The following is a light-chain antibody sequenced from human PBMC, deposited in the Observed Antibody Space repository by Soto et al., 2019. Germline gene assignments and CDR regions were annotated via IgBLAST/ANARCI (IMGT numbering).Light chain of an antibody. CDR3: SSYTSSSTLEYV. V-gene: IGLV2-14*01. Sequence: QSVLTQPRSVSGSPGQSITISCTGTSSDVGGYNYVSWYQQHPGKAPKLMIYEVSNRPSGVSNRFSGSKSGNTASLTISGLQAEDEADYYCSSYTSSSTLEYVFGTGTKVTVL. J-gene: IGLJ1*01. CDR2: EVS. CDR1: SSDVGGYNY.